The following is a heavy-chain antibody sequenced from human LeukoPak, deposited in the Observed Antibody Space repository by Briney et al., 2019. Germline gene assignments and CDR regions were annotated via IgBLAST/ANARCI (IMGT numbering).Heavy chain of an antibody. Sequence: GGSLRLSCAASGFTFSSYSMNWVRQAPGKGLEWVSSISSSSSYIYYADSVKGRFTISRDNAKNSLYLQMNSLRAEDTAVCYCARGRLRHLSDYWGQGTLVTVSS. J-gene: IGHJ4*02. CDR3: ARGRLRHLSDY. CDR2: ISSSSSYI. CDR1: GFTFSSYS. D-gene: IGHD2-15*01. V-gene: IGHV3-21*01.